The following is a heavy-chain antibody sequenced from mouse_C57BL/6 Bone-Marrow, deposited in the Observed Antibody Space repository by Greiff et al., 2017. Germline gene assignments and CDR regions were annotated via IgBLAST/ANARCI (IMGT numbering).Heavy chain of an antibody. CDR3: ASRRYYSNYEDAY. CDR2: INPNNGGT. Sequence: VQLQQSGPELVKPGASVKISCKASGYTFTDYYMNWVKQSHGKSLEWIGDINPNNGGTSYNQKFKGKATLTVDKSSSTAYMELRSLTSEDSAVYYCASRRYYSNYEDAYWGQGTLVTVSA. D-gene: IGHD2-5*01. J-gene: IGHJ3*01. V-gene: IGHV1-26*01. CDR1: GYTFTDYY.